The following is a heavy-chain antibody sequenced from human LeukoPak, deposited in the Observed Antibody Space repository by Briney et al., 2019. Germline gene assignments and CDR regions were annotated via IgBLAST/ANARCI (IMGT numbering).Heavy chain of an antibody. D-gene: IGHD4-17*01. CDR3: ARGSVTVRGFDP. CDR1: GYSFTDHY. Sequence: GASVKVSCKASGYSFTDHYLHWVRQAPGQGLEWMGWISGYNGNTNYAQKLQGRVTMTTDTSTSTAYMELRSLRSDDTAVYYCARGSVTVRGFDPWGQGTLVTVSS. CDR2: ISGYNGNT. V-gene: IGHV1-18*04. J-gene: IGHJ5*02.